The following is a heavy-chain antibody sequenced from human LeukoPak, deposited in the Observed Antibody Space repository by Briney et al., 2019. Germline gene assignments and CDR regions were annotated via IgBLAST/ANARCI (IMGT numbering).Heavy chain of an antibody. V-gene: IGHV1-2*02. CDR3: ARVGLAVAGDY. CDR2: SNPNSGGT. Sequence: ASVKVSFKASGYTFTGYYMHWVRQAPGQGLERMGWSNPNSGGTNYAQKFQGRVTMTRDTSISTAYMELSRLRSDDTAVYYCARVGLAVAGDYWGQGTLVTVSS. D-gene: IGHD6-19*01. J-gene: IGHJ4*02. CDR1: GYTFTGYY.